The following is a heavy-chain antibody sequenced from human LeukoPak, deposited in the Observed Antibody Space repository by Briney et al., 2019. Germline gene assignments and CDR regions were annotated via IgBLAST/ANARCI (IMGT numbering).Heavy chain of an antibody. CDR2: IYYSGST. V-gene: IGHV4-59*01. J-gene: IGHJ5*02. D-gene: IGHD5-18*01. CDR1: GGSISSYY. CDR3: ARVPPQLYSPGGYSYGYSARAFDP. Sequence: PSETLSLTCTVSGGSISSYYWSWIRQPPGKGLEWIGYIYYSGSTNYNPSLKSRVTISVDTSKNQFSLKLSSVTAADTAVYYCARVPPQLYSPGGYSYGYSARAFDPWGQGTLVTVPS.